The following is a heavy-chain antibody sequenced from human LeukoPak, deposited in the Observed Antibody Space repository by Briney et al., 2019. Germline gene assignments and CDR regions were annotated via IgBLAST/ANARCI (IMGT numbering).Heavy chain of an antibody. CDR1: GFIFSDYY. CDR3: ARVKTAMDIDY. Sequence: GGSLRLSCAASGFIFSDYYMTWIRQAPGKGLEWLSYISGSGSDTNYADSVKGRFTTSRDNAKNSVYLQMNSLRGEDTAVYYCARVKTAMDIDYWGQGTLVTVSS. J-gene: IGHJ4*02. CDR2: ISGSGSDT. D-gene: IGHD5-18*01. V-gene: IGHV3-11*06.